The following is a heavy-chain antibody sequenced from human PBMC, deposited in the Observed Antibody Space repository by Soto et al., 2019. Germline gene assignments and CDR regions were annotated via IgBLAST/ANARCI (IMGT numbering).Heavy chain of an antibody. CDR1: GYSISSGYY. CDR2: IYHSGST. J-gene: IGHJ5*02. Sequence: NPSETLSLTCAVSGYSISSGYYWGWIRQPPGKGLEWIGSIYHSGSTYYNPSLKSRVTISVDTSKNQFSLKLSSVTAADTAVYYCARHTIAAHWFDPWGQGTLVTVSS. V-gene: IGHV4-38-2*01. D-gene: IGHD6-6*01. CDR3: ARHTIAAHWFDP.